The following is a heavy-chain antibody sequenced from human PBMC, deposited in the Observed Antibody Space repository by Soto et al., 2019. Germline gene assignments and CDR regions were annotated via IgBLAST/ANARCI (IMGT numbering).Heavy chain of an antibody. CDR3: AREDFYYGSGSYYN. Sequence: SETLSLTCTVSGGSISSGDYCWSWIRQPPGKGLEWIGYIYYSGSTYYNPSLKSRVTISVDTSKNQFSLKLSSVTAADTAVYYCAREDFYYGSGSYYNWGRGTLVTVSS. D-gene: IGHD3-10*01. V-gene: IGHV4-30-4*01. CDR2: IYYSGST. J-gene: IGHJ4*02. CDR1: GGSISSGDYC.